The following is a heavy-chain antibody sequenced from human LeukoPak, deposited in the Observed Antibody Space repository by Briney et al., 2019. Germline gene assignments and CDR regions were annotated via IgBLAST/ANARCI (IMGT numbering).Heavy chain of an antibody. D-gene: IGHD7-27*01. CDR3: ARSRGFFNWGYNYFDY. CDR1: GFTLSSYW. V-gene: IGHV3-64*01. J-gene: IGHJ4*02. Sequence: HPGGSLRLSCAASGFTLSSYWMHWVRQAPGKGLEYVSAISSNGGSTYYANSVKGRFTISRDNSKNTLYLQMGSLRAEDMAVYYCARSRGFFNWGYNYFDYWGQGTLVTVSS. CDR2: ISSNGGST.